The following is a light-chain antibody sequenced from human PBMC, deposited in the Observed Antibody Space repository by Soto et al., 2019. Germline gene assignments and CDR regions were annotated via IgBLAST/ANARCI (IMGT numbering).Light chain of an antibody. J-gene: IGKJ5*01. Sequence: EIVLTHSPGTLSLSPGERATLSCRASQSVSSDLAWYHQKPGQAPRLLIYDASKRATGIPARFSGSGSGTNFTLTISSLEPEDFAVYYCQQRRSWQVTFGQGTRLEIK. CDR3: QQRRSWQVT. CDR2: DAS. V-gene: IGKV3-11*01. CDR1: QSVSSD.